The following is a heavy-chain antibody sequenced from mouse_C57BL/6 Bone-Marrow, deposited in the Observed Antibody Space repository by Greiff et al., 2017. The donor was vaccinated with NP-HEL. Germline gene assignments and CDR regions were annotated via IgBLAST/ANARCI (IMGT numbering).Heavy chain of an antibody. J-gene: IGHJ4*01. Sequence: EVKVVEPGGGLVKPGGSLKLSCAASGFTFSSYAMSWVRQTPEKRLEWVATISDGGSYTYYPDNVKGRFTISRDTAKNNLNMQISDLKSEDTAMCYCAGDSYYDTDYWGQGTTVTVSS. CDR1: GFTFSSYA. CDR3: AGDSYYDTDY. CDR2: ISDGGSYT. V-gene: IGHV5-4*01.